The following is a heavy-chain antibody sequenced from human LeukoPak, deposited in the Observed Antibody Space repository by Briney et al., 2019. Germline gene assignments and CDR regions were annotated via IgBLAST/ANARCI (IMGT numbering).Heavy chain of an antibody. CDR1: GYTFTSYG. D-gene: IGHD2-2*01. CDR2: ISGYNGDT. Sequence: ASVKVSCKASGYTFTSYGFSWVRQAPGQGLEWMGWISGYNGDTNYAQKFQGRVTMTTDTSTNTAYMELRSLRSDDTAVYYCARATRYCSSTSCWAQTYYFDYWGQGTLVTVSS. J-gene: IGHJ4*02. CDR3: ARATRYCSSTSCWAQTYYFDY. V-gene: IGHV1-18*04.